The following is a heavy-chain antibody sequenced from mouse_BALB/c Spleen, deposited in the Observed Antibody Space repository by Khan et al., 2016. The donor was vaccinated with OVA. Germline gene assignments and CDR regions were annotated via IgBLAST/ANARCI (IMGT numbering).Heavy chain of an antibody. Sequence: QMQLEESGAELVRPGVSVKISCKGSGYTFTDYAMHWVKQSHAKTLEWIGVISTYYGDASYNQRFKGKATMTVDKSSSAAYMELARLTSEDSAIYYCARSRNPYYAMDYWGQGTSVTVSS. CDR1: GYTFTDYA. CDR3: ARSRNPYYAMDY. CDR2: ISTYYGDA. J-gene: IGHJ4*01. V-gene: IGHV1S137*01. D-gene: IGHD2-1*01.